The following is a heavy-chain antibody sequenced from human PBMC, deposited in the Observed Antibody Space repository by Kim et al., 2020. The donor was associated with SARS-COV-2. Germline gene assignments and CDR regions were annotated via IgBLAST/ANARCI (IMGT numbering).Heavy chain of an antibody. D-gene: IGHD3-9*01. J-gene: IGHJ3*02. CDR3: AKAIPLLRYFDWLLSAFDI. CDR1: GFTFSSYA. V-gene: IGHV3-23*01. CDR2: ISGSGGST. Sequence: GGSLRLSCAASGFTFSSYAMSWVRQAPGKGLEWVSAISGSGGSTYYADSVKGRFTISRDNSKNTLYLQMNSLRAEDTAVYYCAKAIPLLRYFDWLLSAFDIWGQGTMVTVSS.